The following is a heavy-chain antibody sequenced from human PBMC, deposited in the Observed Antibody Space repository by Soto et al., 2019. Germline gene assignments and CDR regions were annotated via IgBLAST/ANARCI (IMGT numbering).Heavy chain of an antibody. CDR3: ASGGVSGYWFDY. J-gene: IGHJ4*02. CDR1: GGSFSGYY. CDR2: INHSGST. V-gene: IGHV4-34*01. D-gene: IGHD5-12*01. Sequence: QVQLQQWGAGLLKPSETLSLTCAVYGGSFSGYYWSWIRQPPGKGLEWIGEINHSGSTNYNPSLKSRVTISVVTSKNQFSLKLSSVTAADTAVYCCASGGVSGYWFDYWGQGTLVTVSS.